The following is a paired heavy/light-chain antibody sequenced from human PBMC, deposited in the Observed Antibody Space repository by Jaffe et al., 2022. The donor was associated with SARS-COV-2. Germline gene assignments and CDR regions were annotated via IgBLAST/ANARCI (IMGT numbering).Light chain of an antibody. V-gene: IGLV10-54*01. CDR2: RNN. CDR3: SAWDSILRGWV. J-gene: IGLJ3*02. CDR1: NNNVGYQG. Sequence: QAGLTQPPSVSKGLRQTATVTCTGNNNNVGYQGAVWLQQHQGHPPKLLSDRNNNRPSGISERLSASRSGNTASLTITGLQPEDEADYYCSAWDSILRGWVFGGGTKLTVL.
Heavy chain of an antibody. CDR3: ACYHST. D-gene: IGHD3-22*01. V-gene: IGHV3-7*01. J-gene: IGHJ4*02. CDR1: GLTFRNYW. CDR2: INEEGREQ. Sequence: EVQLVESGGGSVQPGGSLRLSCAASGLTFRNYWMSWVRQAPGKGLEWVADINEEGREQFYVDSVKGRFTISRDDAKNSLFLQMNNLRAEDTAVYYCACYHSTWGQGTLVTVSS.